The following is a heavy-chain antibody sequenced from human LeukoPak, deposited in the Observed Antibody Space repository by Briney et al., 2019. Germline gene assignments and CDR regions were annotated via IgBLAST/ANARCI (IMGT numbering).Heavy chain of an antibody. CDR1: GFTFNNYW. D-gene: IGHD1-14*01. V-gene: IGHV3-7*01. CDR3: ARDSRTYGD. J-gene: IGHJ4*02. Sequence: PGGSLRLSCAASGFTFNNYWMSWVRQAPGKGLEWVANIKQDGSEKYYADSVKGRFTISRDNAKNSLYLQMNSLRAEDTAVYYCARDSRTYGDWGQGTLVTVSS. CDR2: IKQDGSEK.